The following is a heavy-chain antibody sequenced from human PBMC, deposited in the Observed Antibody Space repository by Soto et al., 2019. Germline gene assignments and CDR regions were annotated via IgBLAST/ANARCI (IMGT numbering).Heavy chain of an antibody. CDR3: ATHGLVVPSPPYFDN. J-gene: IGHJ4*02. D-gene: IGHD6-6*01. CDR1: GGTFSGYV. CDR2: FVPLFGTT. Sequence: QLVQSGSEVKKPGSSVKVSCQASGGTFSGYVVTWVRQAPGQGLEWMGEFVPLFGTTKYARTFPGRLTITAEESTSTAYMELRTLKSDDTAVYYCATHGLVVPSPPYFDNWGQGTLVTVSS. V-gene: IGHV1-69*01.